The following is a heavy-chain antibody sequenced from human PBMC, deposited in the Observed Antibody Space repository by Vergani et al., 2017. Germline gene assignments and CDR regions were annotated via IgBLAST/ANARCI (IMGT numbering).Heavy chain of an antibody. J-gene: IGHJ6*03. Sequence: QLQLQESGPGLVKPSETLSLTCTVSGGSISSSSYYWGWIRQPPGKGLEWIGSIYYSGSTYYNPSLKSRVTISVDTSKNQFSLKLSSVTAADTAVYYCARTGLRPGSYYEYYYYYMDVWGKGTTVTVSS. D-gene: IGHD3-10*01. V-gene: IGHV4-39*07. CDR2: IYYSGST. CDR3: ARTGLRPGSYYEYYYYYMDV. CDR1: GGSISSSSYY.